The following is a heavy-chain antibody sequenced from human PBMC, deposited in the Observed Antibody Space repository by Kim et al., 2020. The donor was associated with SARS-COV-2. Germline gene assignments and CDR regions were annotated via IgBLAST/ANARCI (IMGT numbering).Heavy chain of an antibody. V-gene: IGHV4-34*01. CDR3: ARGPIPGPLWLGGAFDI. CDR1: GGSFSGYY. Sequence: SETLSLTCAVYGGSFSGYYWSWIRQPPGKGLEWIGEINHSGSTNYNPSLKSRVTISVDTSKNQFSLKLSSVTAADTAVYYCARGPIPGPLWLGGAFDIWGQGTMVTVSS. J-gene: IGHJ3*02. CDR2: INHSGST. D-gene: IGHD3-10*01.